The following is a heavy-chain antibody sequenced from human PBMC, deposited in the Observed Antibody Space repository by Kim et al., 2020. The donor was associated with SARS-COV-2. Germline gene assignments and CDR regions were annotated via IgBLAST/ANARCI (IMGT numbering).Heavy chain of an antibody. D-gene: IGHD3-10*01. Sequence: NAAQKLQGRDTMTTDTSTSTAYTELRSLRSEDTAVYYCARIWFGENLFDPWGQGTLVTVSS. J-gene: IGHJ5*02. CDR3: ARIWFGENLFDP. V-gene: IGHV1-18*01.